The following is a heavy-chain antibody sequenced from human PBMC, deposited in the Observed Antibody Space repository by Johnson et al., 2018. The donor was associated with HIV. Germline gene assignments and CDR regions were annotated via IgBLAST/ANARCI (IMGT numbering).Heavy chain of an antibody. V-gene: IGHV3-20*04. CDR1: GFTFDDYG. Sequence: VQLVESGGGVVRPGGSLRLSCAASGFTFDDYGMSWVRQAPGKGLEWVSGINWNGGSTAYGDSVKGRFTISRDNAKNSLYLQMNSLRAEDTAVYYCARFDGFITTLRVIGDAFDVWGQGTMVTVSS. CDR2: INWNGGST. CDR3: ARFDGFITTLRVIGDAFDV. J-gene: IGHJ3*01. D-gene: IGHD3-22*01.